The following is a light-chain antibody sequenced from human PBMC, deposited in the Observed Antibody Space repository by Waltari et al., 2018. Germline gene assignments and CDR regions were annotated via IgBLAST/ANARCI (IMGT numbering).Light chain of an antibody. CDR1: QSISTN. CDR2: GAS. CDR3: QHYDKWLRYS. V-gene: IGKV3-15*01. J-gene: IGKJ2*01. Sequence: IVMTQSPATLSVSPGERATLSCRASQSISTNLAWFQEKPGQAPRLLIYGASTRATGVPARFSGSGSGTYFTLVISSRRSEDFAVYYCQHYDKWLRYSFGQGTKVEIK.